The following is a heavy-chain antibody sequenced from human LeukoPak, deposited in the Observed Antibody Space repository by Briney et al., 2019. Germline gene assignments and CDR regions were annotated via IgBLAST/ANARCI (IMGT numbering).Heavy chain of an antibody. J-gene: IGHJ4*02. Sequence: SETLSLTCTVSGGSISSYYWSWIRQPAGKGLEWIGRIYTSGSTNYNPSLKSRVTTSVDTSKNQFSLKLSSVTAADTAVYYCAMGIAAAGIDYWGQGTLVTVSS. CDR3: AMGIAAAGIDY. D-gene: IGHD6-13*01. V-gene: IGHV4-4*07. CDR1: GGSISSYY. CDR2: IYTSGST.